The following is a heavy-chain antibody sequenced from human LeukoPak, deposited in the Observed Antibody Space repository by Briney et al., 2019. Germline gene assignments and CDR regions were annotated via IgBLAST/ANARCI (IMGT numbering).Heavy chain of an antibody. CDR1: GYTFTSYD. D-gene: IGHD3-22*01. CDR3: ARYYDSIKGEIWFDP. J-gene: IGHJ5*02. CDR2: MNPSSGNT. V-gene: IGHV1-8*03. Sequence: ASVKVSCKASGYTFTSYDINWVRQATGQGLEWMGWMNPSSGNTGYAQKFQGRVTLTRNTSISTAYMELSSLRSEDTAVYYCARYYDSIKGEIWFDPWGQGTLVTVSS.